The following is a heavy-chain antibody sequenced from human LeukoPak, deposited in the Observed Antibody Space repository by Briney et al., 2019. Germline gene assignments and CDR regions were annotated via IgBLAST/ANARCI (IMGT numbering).Heavy chain of an antibody. CDR3: AKGYYDYIWGSYYFDY. D-gene: IGHD3-16*01. CDR1: GFTFSSYA. CDR2: ISGSGGST. J-gene: IGHJ4*02. V-gene: IGHV3-23*01. Sequence: GGSLRHSCAAPGFTFSSYAMSWVRQAPGKGLEWVSAISGSGGSTYYADSVKGRFTISRDNSKNTLYLQMNSLRAEDTAVYYCAKGYYDYIWGSYYFDYWGQGTLVTVSS.